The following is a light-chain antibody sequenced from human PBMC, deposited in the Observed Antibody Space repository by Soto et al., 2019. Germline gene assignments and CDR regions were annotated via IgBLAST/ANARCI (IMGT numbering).Light chain of an antibody. V-gene: IGKV3-20*01. CDR1: QSVSSNY. CDR3: QHYGSSPFT. Sequence: EIVLTQSPGTLSLSPGERATLSCRASQSVSSNYLAWYQQKPGQAPRLLIYGASNRATGIPDRFSGSGSGTDLTLTISRLEPEDFAVYYCQHYGSSPFTFGPGTKVDIK. J-gene: IGKJ3*01. CDR2: GAS.